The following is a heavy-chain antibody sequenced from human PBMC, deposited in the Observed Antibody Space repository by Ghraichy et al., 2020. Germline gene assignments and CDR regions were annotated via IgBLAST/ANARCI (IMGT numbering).Heavy chain of an antibody. D-gene: IGHD6-13*01. V-gene: IGHV3-33*01. J-gene: IGHJ4*02. CDR2: IWYDGSNK. Sequence: GGSLRLSCAASGFTFSSYGMHWVRQAPGKGLEWVAVIWYDGSNKYYADSVKGRFTISRDNSKNTLYLQMNSLRAEDTAVYYCAREAAGGIASCFDYWGQGTLVTVSS. CDR3: AREAAGGIASCFDY. CDR1: GFTFSSYG.